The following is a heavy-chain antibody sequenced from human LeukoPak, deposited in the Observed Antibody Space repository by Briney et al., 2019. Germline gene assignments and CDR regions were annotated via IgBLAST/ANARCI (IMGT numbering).Heavy chain of an antibody. J-gene: IGHJ4*02. CDR1: GFTFSSYD. CDR2: IGTAGDT. D-gene: IGHD2-2*01. CDR3: ARAPFRAMPDY. V-gene: IGHV3-13*01. Sequence: GGSLRLSCAASGFTFSSYDMHWVRQATGKGLEWVSAIGTAGDTYYPGSVKGRFTISRENTKNSLYLQMNSLRAGDTAVYYCARAPFRAMPDYWGQGTLVTVSS.